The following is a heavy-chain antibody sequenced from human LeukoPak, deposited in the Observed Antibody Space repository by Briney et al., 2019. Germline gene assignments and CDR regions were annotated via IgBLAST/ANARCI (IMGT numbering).Heavy chain of an antibody. Sequence: ASVKVSCKASGYTFINYGISWVRQAPGQGLEWMGWISTYNGNTNYAQNFQGRVTMTTDTFTSTAYMELRSLRSDDTAVYYCARESVIVVVPAAIDRWYYYGMDVWGQGTTVTVSS. V-gene: IGHV1-18*01. CDR2: ISTYNGNT. CDR1: GYTFINYG. CDR3: ARESVIVVVPAAIDRWYYYGMDV. J-gene: IGHJ6*02. D-gene: IGHD2-2*02.